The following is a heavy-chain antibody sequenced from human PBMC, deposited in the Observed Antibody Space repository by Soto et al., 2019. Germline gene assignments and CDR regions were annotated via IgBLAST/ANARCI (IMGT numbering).Heavy chain of an antibody. V-gene: IGHV3-21*01. CDR2: ISSRRSNI. Sequence: GGALRLSCAASGFTFGSYSMNWVRQAPGKGLEWVASISSRRSNIYYADAGKGRFTISRDNAKNSVYRQMTSLRAEDTAVYDCARDDEDYYDSSGYWAAESFQHGGQGTLVTVSS. D-gene: IGHD3-22*01. J-gene: IGHJ1*01. CDR1: GFTFGSYS. CDR3: ARDDEDYYDSSGYWAAESFQH.